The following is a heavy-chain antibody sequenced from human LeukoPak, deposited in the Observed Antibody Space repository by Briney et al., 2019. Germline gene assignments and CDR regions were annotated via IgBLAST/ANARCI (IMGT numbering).Heavy chain of an antibody. D-gene: IGHD6-6*01. Sequence: TETLSLTCSVSGGSLSGYYWSWIRQPPGKGLEWIGYIYYSGTTIYNPSLKSRLTISLDTSRNQFSLNLSSVTAADTAVYYCARQSIAARGYYYYMDVWGKGTTVTVSS. CDR3: ARQSIAARGYYYYMDV. CDR1: GGSLSGYY. CDR2: IYYSGTT. J-gene: IGHJ6*03. V-gene: IGHV4-59*08.